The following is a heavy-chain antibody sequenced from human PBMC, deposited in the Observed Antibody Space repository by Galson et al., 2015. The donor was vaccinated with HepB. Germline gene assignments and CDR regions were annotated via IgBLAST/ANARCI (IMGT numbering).Heavy chain of an antibody. CDR3: ASTLGYSSSSGFDY. CDR1: GGTFSSYA. J-gene: IGHJ4*02. Sequence: SVKVSCKASGGTFSSYAISWVRQAPGQGLEWMGGIIPIFGTANYAQKFQGRVTITADESTSTAYMELSSLRSEDTAVYYCASTLGYSSSSGFDYWGQGTLVTVSS. D-gene: IGHD6-6*01. V-gene: IGHV1-69*13. CDR2: IIPIFGTA.